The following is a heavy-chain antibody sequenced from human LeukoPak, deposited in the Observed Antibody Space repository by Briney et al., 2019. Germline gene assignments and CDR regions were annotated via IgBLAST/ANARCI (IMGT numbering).Heavy chain of an antibody. V-gene: IGHV3-74*01. CDR2: INIDGTFS. D-gene: IGHD4-23*01. J-gene: IGHJ4*02. CDR3: ARVAGGNSFDY. CDR1: GFTFSSYW. Sequence: HSGGSLRLSCAASGFTFSSYWMPWVRQAPGKGPVWVSRINIDGTFSTYVDFVKGRFTVSRDNAKNTLYLHMNSLRAEDTAVYYCARVAGGNSFDYWGQGTLVTVSS.